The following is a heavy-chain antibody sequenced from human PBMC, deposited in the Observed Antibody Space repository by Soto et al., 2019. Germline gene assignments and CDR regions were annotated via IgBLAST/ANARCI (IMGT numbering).Heavy chain of an antibody. J-gene: IGHJ4*02. CDR3: ASSYSSSNPIDY. V-gene: IGHV4-39*01. CDR2: IYYSGST. CDR1: GGSISSSSYY. Sequence: SETLSLTCTVSGGSISSSSYYWGWIRQPPGKGLEWIGSIYYSGSTYYNPSLKIRVTISVDTSKIQFSLKLSSVTAADTAVYYCASSYSSSNPIDYWGQGTLVTVSS. D-gene: IGHD6-6*01.